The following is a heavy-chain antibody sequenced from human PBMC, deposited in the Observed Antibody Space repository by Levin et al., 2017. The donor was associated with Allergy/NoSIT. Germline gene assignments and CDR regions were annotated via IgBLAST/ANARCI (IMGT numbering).Heavy chain of an antibody. V-gene: IGHV3-48*01. CDR3: ARDWRPPYGGNSFDY. CDR2: ISSSSSTI. Sequence: GGSLRLSCAASGFTFSSYSMNWVRQAPGKGLEWVSYISSSSSTIYYADSVKGRFTISRDNAKNSLYLQMNSLRAEDTAVYYCARDWRPPYGGNSFDYWGQGTLVTVSS. J-gene: IGHJ4*02. CDR1: GFTFSSYS. D-gene: IGHD4-23*01.